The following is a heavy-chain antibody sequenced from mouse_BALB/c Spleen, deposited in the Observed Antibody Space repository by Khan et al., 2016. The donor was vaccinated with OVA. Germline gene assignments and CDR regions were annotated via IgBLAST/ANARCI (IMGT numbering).Heavy chain of an antibody. J-gene: IGHJ3*01. Sequence: VQLQQPGPELMKPGASVKISCKASGYSFTSYYIHWVKQSHGKTLEWIGYIDPFNGGSTYNQKFNVKATLTVDKSSNTAYMHLSSLTSEDSAGFYCANHVSTSWFAYWCQGTLVTVSA. V-gene: IGHV1-31*01. D-gene: IGHD1-1*01. CDR1: GYSFTSYY. CDR3: ANHVSTSWFAY. CDR2: IDPFNGGS.